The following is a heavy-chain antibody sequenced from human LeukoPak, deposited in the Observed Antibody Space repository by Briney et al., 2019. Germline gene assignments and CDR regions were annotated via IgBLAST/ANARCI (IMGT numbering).Heavy chain of an antibody. CDR3: ARDEGSFDY. J-gene: IGHJ4*02. Sequence: PSETLSLTCTVSGGSISSYYWSWIRQPPGKGLEWIGSIYYSGSTYYNPSLKSRVTISVDTSKNQFSLKLSSVTAADTAVYYCARDEGSFDYWGQGTLVTVSS. D-gene: IGHD3-10*01. CDR1: GGSISSYY. V-gene: IGHV4-59*12. CDR2: IYYSGST.